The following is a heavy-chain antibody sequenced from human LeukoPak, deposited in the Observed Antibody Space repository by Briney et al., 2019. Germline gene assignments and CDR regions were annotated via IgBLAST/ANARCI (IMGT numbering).Heavy chain of an antibody. CDR1: GFTFDDYA. CDR2: ISWNSGSI. V-gene: IGHV3-9*01. Sequence: GGSLRLPCAASGFTFDDYAMHWVRQAPGKGLEWVSGISWNSGSIGYADSVKGRFTISRDNAKNSLYLQMNSLRAEDTALYYCAKDMSSGFGELSLDYWGQGTLVTVSS. D-gene: IGHD3-10*01. CDR3: AKDMSSGFGELSLDY. J-gene: IGHJ4*02.